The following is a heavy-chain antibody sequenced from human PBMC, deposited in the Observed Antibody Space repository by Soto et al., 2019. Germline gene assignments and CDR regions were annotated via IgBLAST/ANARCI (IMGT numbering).Heavy chain of an antibody. CDR3: AREGVVIAAAGLAY. V-gene: IGHV3-48*03. J-gene: IGHJ4*02. Sequence: GGSLRLSCEASGFIFRTYEMSWVRQPPGKGLEWVSYISSTDNTKYYADSVRGRFTISRDNAKNSLYLQMNSLRAEDTAVYYCAREGVVIAAAGLAYWGQGTLVTVSS. D-gene: IGHD2-2*01. CDR2: ISSTDNTK. CDR1: GFIFRTYE.